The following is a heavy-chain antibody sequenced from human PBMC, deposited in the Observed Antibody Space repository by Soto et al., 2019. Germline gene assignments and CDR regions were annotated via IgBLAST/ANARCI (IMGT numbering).Heavy chain of an antibody. Sequence: SETLSLTCAVSGESINSSHGWNWVRQPPGKGLEWIGQISHSGSTNYNPSLTSRVTISVDKSKNHFSLKLTSVTAADTAVYYCTTAKQWLVDPSWPDYWGQGTLVTVSS. CDR1: GESINSSHG. CDR3: TTAKQWLVDPSWPDY. V-gene: IGHV4-4*02. CDR2: ISHSGST. J-gene: IGHJ4*02. D-gene: IGHD6-19*01.